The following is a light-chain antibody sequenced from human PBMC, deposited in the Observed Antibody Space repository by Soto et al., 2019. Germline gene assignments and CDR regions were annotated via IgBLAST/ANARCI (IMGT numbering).Light chain of an antibody. CDR2: AAS. Sequence: DIQMTQSPSSLSASVGDRVTITCRASQNIRNYLNWYQQKPGDAPKLLIYAASTLQGAVPSRFSGSGSGTDFKLTISSLQPEYFATYHCQQGHSTPYTFGQGTRLEI. CDR3: QQGHSTPYT. V-gene: IGKV1-39*01. CDR1: QNIRNY. J-gene: IGKJ2*01.